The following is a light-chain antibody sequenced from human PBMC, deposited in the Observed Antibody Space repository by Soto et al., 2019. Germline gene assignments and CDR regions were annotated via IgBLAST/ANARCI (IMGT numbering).Light chain of an antibody. CDR3: QSYDSSLSVWV. V-gene: IGLV1-40*01. J-gene: IGLJ3*02. Sequence: QSVLTQPPSVSGAPGQRVTISCTGSSSNIGAGYDVHWYQQLPGTAPKLLIYGNSNRPSGVPDRFSGSKSGTSASLAITGLQDEDDADYYCQSYDSSLSVWVFGGGTKLTVL. CDR1: SSNIGAGYD. CDR2: GNS.